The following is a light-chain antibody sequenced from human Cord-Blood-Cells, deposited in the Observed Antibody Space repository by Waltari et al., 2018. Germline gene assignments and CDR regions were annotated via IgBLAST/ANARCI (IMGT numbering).Light chain of an antibody. V-gene: IGLV7-46*01. CDR1: TRAVTSGHY. Sequence: QAVVTQEPSLTVSPGGTVTPTCGSSTRAVTSGHYPYWFQQKPGQAPRTLIYDTSNKHSWTPARFSGSLLGGKAALTLSGAQPEDEAEYYCLLSYSGARGVFGGGTKLTVL. J-gene: IGLJ3*02. CDR3: LLSYSGARGV. CDR2: DTS.